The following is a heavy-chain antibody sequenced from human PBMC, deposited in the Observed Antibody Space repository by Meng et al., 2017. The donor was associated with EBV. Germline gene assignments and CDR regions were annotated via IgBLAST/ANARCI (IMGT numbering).Heavy chain of an antibody. CDR3: ARETSGYDFNWFDP. V-gene: IGHV1-18*01. J-gene: IGHJ5*02. CDR2: INAYNGNT. D-gene: IGHD5-12*01. Sequence: QVHLVWAGAQVKKPGASVKVSCRASGYTFTSYGISWVRQAPGQGLEWMGWINAYNGNTNYAQKLQGRVTMTTDTSTSTAYMELRSLRSDDTAVYYCARETSGYDFNWFDPWGQGTLVTVSS. CDR1: GYTFTSYG.